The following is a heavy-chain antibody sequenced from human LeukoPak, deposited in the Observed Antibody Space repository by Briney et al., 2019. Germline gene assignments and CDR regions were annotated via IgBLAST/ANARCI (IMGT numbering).Heavy chain of an antibody. CDR1: SGSIFSSNW. Sequence: ETLSLTCTVSSGSIFSSNWWSWVRQPPGKGLEWVSAINGGGGITYYADSVKGRFTISRDNSRNTLYLQMNSLRAEDTAIYFCARDPPDVVVPPLWGQGTLVTVSS. CDR2: INGGGGIT. J-gene: IGHJ4*02. D-gene: IGHD3-22*01. V-gene: IGHV3-23*01. CDR3: ARDPPDVVVPPL.